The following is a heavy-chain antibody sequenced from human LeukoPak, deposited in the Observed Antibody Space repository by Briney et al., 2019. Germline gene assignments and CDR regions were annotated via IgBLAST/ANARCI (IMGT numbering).Heavy chain of an antibody. CDR2: ISGGGGST. CDR3: AKLPCCSSTSCFGPFDP. V-gene: IGHV3-23*01. Sequence: GGSLRLSCAASGFTFSSYAMSWVRQAPGKGLEWVSAISGGGGSTYYADSVKGRFTISRDNSKNTLFLQMDSLRAEDTAVYYCAKLPCCSSTSCFGPFDPWGQGTLVTVSS. D-gene: IGHD2-2*01. J-gene: IGHJ5*02. CDR1: GFTFSSYA.